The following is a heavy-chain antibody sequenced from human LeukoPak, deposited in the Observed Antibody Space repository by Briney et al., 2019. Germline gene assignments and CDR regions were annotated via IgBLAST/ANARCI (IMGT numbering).Heavy chain of an antibody. V-gene: IGHV4-39*07. J-gene: IGHJ4*02. CDR2: INHSGST. Sequence: SETVSLTCTVSGGSISSSSYYWGWIRQPPGKGLEWIGEINHSGSTNYNPSLKSRVTISVDTSKNQFSLKLSSVTAADTAVYYCASVNSTPYPWGQGTLVTVSS. D-gene: IGHD2-15*01. CDR3: ASVNSTPYP. CDR1: GGSISSSSYY.